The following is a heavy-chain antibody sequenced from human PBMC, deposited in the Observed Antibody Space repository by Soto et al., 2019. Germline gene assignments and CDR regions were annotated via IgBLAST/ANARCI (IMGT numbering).Heavy chain of an antibody. D-gene: IGHD2-15*01. CDR3: ARESTLGYYSGLDV. V-gene: IGHV3-30-3*01. CDR1: GFTFRNYT. Sequence: QVQMVESGGGVVQPATSLRLSCTVSGFTFRNYTMHWVRQAPGKGLEWVAVISYDGTNQYYTHSVKGRFTISRDNSKSTLYLVTNSLRADDTAVYYCARESTLGYYSGLDVWGQGTKVTVYS. J-gene: IGHJ6*02. CDR2: ISYDGTNQ.